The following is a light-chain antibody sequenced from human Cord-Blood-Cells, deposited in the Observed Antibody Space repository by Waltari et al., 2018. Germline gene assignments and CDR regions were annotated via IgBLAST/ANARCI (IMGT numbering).Light chain of an antibody. J-gene: IGLJ2*01. CDR1: SSNIGSNY. CDR3: AAWDDSLSGRV. Sequence: QSVLTQPPSASGTPGQRVTISCSGSSSNIGSNYVYWYQQLPGTAPKLLIYRHNLRPSWVLNQFSGTKSGTSSSLAISGLRSEDEADYYCAAWDDSLSGRVFGGGTKLTVL. V-gene: IGLV1-47*01. CDR2: RHN.